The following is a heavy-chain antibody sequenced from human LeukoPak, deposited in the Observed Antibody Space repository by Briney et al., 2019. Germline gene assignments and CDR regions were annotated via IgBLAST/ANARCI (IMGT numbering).Heavy chain of an antibody. CDR3: VRHKDYYYSYIDV. CDR1: GYSISSAYY. V-gene: IGHV4-38-2*01. CDR2: IYHSGNT. J-gene: IGHJ6*03. Sequence: SETLSLTCVVSGYSISSAYYWGWIRQPPGKGLEGIGSIYHSGNTYYNPSLKSRVTISVDTSKNQFSLKLSSVTAADTALYYCVRHKDYYYSYIDVWGKGTTVTVSS.